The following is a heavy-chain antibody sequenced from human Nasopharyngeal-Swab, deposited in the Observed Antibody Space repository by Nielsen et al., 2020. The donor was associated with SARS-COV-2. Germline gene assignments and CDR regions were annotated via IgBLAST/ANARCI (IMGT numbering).Heavy chain of an antibody. Sequence: SETPSLTCTVSGGSISSSSYYWGWIRQPPGKGLEWIGSIYYSGSTYYNPSLKSRVTISVDTSKNQFSLKLSSVTAADTAVYYCARDRKQWLVYYYYGMDVWGQGTTVTVSS. D-gene: IGHD6-19*01. CDR1: GGSISSSSYY. CDR3: ARDRKQWLVYYYYGMDV. J-gene: IGHJ6*02. V-gene: IGHV4-39*07. CDR2: IYYSGST.